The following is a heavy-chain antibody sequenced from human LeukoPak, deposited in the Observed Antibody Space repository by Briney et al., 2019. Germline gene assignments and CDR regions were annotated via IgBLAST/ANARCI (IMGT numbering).Heavy chain of an antibody. CDR2: IYSGGYT. CDR3: ARGTVFRAFDL. Sequence: GGSLRLSCAASGFNVSSNYMSWVRQAPGKGLEWVSVIYSGGYTYYADSVKGRFTIARHDSKNTVNLQMNSLRAEDTAVYFCARGTVFRAFDLWGQGTMVTVPS. J-gene: IGHJ3*01. CDR1: GFNVSSNY. V-gene: IGHV3-53*04. D-gene: IGHD4-17*01.